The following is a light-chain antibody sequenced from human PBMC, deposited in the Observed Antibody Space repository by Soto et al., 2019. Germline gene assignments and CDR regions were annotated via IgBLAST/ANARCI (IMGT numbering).Light chain of an antibody. CDR3: LQDYAYPRT. CDR2: GTS. V-gene: IGKV1-6*01. J-gene: IGKJ1*01. CDR1: QDIRND. Sequence: ALQMTQSPSSLSASVGDRVTITCRASQDIRNDLGWYQQKPGTAPKLLIYGTSTLQSGVPSRFAGSGSGTDFTLTINSLQPGDFATYYCLQDYAYPRTFGQGTRVEVK.